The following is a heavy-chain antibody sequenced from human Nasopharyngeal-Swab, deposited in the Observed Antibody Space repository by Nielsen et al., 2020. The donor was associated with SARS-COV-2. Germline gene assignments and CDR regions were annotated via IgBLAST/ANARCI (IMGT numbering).Heavy chain of an antibody. V-gene: IGHV3-23*01. CDR2: IGGRGGGT. D-gene: IGHD6-19*01. Sequence: GESLKISCAASGFTFRNYAMTWVRQAAGKGLEWVSGIGGRGGGTYYADSVRGRFTISRDNSKNTLYLEMDSLRPDDTAVYYCARGNGWYPDHWGQGTLVTVSS. CDR1: GFTFRNYA. J-gene: IGHJ4*02. CDR3: ARGNGWYPDH.